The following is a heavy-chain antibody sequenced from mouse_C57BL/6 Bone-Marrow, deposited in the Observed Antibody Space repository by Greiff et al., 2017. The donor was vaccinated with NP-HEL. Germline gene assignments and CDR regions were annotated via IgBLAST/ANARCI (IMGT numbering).Heavy chain of an antibody. D-gene: IGHD1-1*01. CDR1: GYTFTSYW. CDR2: IHPSDSDT. J-gene: IGHJ2*01. V-gene: IGHV1-74*01. CDR3: AMGPITTVFDD. Sequence: QVQLQQPGAELVKPGASVKVSCKASGYTFTSYWMHWVKQRPGQGLEWIGRIHPSDSDTNYNQKFKGKATLTVDKSSSTAYMPRSSLTSEDSAVYYCAMGPITTVFDDWGQGTTLTVSS.